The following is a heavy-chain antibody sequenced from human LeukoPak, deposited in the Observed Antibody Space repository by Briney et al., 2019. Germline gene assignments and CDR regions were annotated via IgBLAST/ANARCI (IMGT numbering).Heavy chain of an antibody. V-gene: IGHV1-18*01. J-gene: IGHJ4*02. D-gene: IGHD1-26*01. CDR2: INTYNGNT. CDR1: GYTFTSYD. Sequence: ASVTVSCKASGYTFTSYDISWVRQAPGQGLEWMGWINTYNGNTNYAQKVQGRVTMTTDTSTSTAYMELRNLRSDDTAVYYCAREQKSIGSYFNYWGQGTLVTVSS. CDR3: AREQKSIGSYFNY.